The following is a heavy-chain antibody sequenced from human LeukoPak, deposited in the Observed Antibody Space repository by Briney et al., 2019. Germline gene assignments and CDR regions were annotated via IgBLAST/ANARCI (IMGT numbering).Heavy chain of an antibody. D-gene: IGHD3-10*01. V-gene: IGHV1-2*02. Sequence: ATVKLSCKASGYSFSGQYIHWVRQAPGQGLEWMGWINPDSGGTKNAQKFQGRATTTRDTYISTVYVDLSGRRFDETVLYYCARSTGRRNWFDPWGQGTLVTVSS. CDR1: GYSFSGQY. J-gene: IGHJ5*02. CDR2: INPDSGGT. CDR3: ARSTGRRNWFDP.